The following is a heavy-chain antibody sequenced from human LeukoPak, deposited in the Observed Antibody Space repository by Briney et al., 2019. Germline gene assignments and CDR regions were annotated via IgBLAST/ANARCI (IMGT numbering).Heavy chain of an antibody. J-gene: IGHJ3*02. D-gene: IGHD3-22*01. Sequence: GGSLRLSCAASGFTFSSYSMNWVRQAPGKGLEWVSSISSSSSYIYYADSVKGRFTISRDNAKNSLYLQMNSLRAEDTAVYYCARDGATYYYDSSGYHRSLDAFDIWGQGTMVTVSS. CDR2: ISSSSSYI. V-gene: IGHV3-21*01. CDR1: GFTFSSYS. CDR3: ARDGATYYYDSSGYHRSLDAFDI.